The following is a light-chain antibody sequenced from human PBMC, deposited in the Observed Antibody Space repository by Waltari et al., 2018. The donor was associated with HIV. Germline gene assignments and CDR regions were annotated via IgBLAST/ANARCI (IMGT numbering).Light chain of an antibody. CDR1: SSDIGSYY. CDR3: ATWDDNLSGVV. J-gene: IGLJ2*01. V-gene: IGLV1-47*01. Sequence: QSVLTQPPSASGTPGQRVTISCSGRSSDIGSYYVYWFQQLLGTAPKLLIYRNNQRPSGVPDRFSGSKSGTSASLAISGLRSEDEADYYCATWDDNLSGVVFGGGTKLTVL. CDR2: RNN.